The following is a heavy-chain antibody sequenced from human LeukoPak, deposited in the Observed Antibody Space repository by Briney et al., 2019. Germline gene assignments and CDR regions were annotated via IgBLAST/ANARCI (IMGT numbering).Heavy chain of an antibody. J-gene: IGHJ4*02. D-gene: IGHD1-26*01. CDR2: ISRSDGTT. Sequence: GGSLRLSCAASGFTFNNYAMSWVRQAPGKGLEWVSGISRSDGTTYYADSVKGRFTISRDNSKNTLFLRMNSLRAEDTAIYYCAKGEWELRSDIVFDYWGQGALVTVSS. CDR3: AKGEWELRSDIVFDY. CDR1: GFTFNNYA. V-gene: IGHV3-23*01.